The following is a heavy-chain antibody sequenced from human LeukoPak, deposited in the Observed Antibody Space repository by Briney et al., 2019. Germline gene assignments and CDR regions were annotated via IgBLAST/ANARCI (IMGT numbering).Heavy chain of an antibody. D-gene: IGHD6-13*01. V-gene: IGHV4-59*08. CDR2: IYYSGST. J-gene: IGHJ4*02. CDR3: ARSWFSTGPADY. CDR1: GGSISSYY. Sequence: SETLSLTCTVSGGSISSYYWSWIRQPPGKGLEWIGNIYYSGSTNYNPSLKSRVTISVDTSKNQFSLKLTSVTAADTAVYYCARSWFSTGPADYWGQGTLVTVSS.